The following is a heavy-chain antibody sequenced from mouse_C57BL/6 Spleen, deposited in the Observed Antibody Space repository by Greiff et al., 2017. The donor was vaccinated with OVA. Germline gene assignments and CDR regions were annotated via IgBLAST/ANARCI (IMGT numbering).Heavy chain of an antibody. V-gene: IGHV5-15*01. CDR1: GFTFSDYG. CDR2: ISNLAYSI. J-gene: IGHJ4*01. D-gene: IGHD2-1*01. Sequence: EVQRVESGGGLVQPGGSLKLSCAASGFTFSDYGMAWVRQAPRKGPEWVAFISNLAYSIYYADTVTGRFTISRENAKNTLYLEMSSLRSEDTAMYYCARQGDGNYDYYAMDYWGQGTSVTVSS. CDR3: ARQGDGNYDYYAMDY.